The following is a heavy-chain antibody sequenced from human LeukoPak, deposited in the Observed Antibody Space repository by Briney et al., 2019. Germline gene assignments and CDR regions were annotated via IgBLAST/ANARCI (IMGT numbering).Heavy chain of an antibody. D-gene: IGHD1-26*01. V-gene: IGHV3-11*01. CDR3: AKDIRPVEWDAFDI. CDR1: GFTFSDYY. J-gene: IGHJ3*02. Sequence: GGSLRLSCAASGFTFSDYYMSWIRQAPGKGLEWVSYISSSGGTIYYADSVKGRFTISRDNAKNSLYLQMNSLRAEDTALYYCAKDIRPVEWDAFDIWGQGTMVTVSS. CDR2: ISSSGGTI.